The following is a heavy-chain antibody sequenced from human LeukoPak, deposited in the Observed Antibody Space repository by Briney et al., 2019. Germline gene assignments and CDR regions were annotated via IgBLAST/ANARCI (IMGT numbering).Heavy chain of an antibody. Sequence: GGSLRLSCAASGFTLRNYYMSWIRQAPGKGLEWVSYISSSSSYTNYADSVKGRFTISRDNAKNSLYLQMNSLRAEDTAVYYCARGQWEFDYWGQGTLVTVSS. D-gene: IGHD1-26*01. CDR1: GFTLRNYY. V-gene: IGHV3-11*06. CDR3: ARGQWEFDY. J-gene: IGHJ4*02. CDR2: ISSSSSYT.